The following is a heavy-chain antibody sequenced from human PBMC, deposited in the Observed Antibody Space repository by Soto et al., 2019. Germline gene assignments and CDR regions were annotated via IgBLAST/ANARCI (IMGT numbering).Heavy chain of an antibody. D-gene: IGHD5-12*01. CDR2: FDPEDGET. CDR1: GYTLTGFS. Sequence: GALVEVSCKVSGYTLTGFSMHWVRQAPGKRLAWMGGFDPEDGETIYAQKFQGRVTMTADESTSTAYMELSSLRSEDTAVYYCARRTGDGYNPWFDPWGQGTLVTVSS. V-gene: IGHV1-24*01. CDR3: ARRTGDGYNPWFDP. J-gene: IGHJ5*02.